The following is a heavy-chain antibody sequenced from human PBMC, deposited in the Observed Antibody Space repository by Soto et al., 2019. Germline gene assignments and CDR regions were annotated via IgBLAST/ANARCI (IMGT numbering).Heavy chain of an antibody. CDR1: GFTFSSYA. V-gene: IGHV3-33*01. CDR3: ARGSSGTRTYQHYRDV. D-gene: IGHD1-1*01. CDR2: IWYDGSKK. Sequence: QVQLVESGGGVVQPGSSLRLSCAASGFTFSSYAMYWVRQAPGRGMECVAIIWYDGSKKYDAASVKGRFTISRDNSKNTLFMQMNSLRAEYTGIYYCARGSSGTRTYQHYRDVCCKGTTVTVSS. J-gene: IGHJ6*03.